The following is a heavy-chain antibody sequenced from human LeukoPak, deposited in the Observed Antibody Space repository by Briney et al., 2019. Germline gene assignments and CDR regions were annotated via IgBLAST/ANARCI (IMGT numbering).Heavy chain of an antibody. CDR1: GFTFSTYS. CDR3: ARGEHYHDYSGYSVDY. CDR2: ISTGSNVI. D-gene: IGHD3-22*01. J-gene: IGHJ4*02. Sequence: PGGSLRLSCAASGFTFSTYSMTWVRQAPGKGLEWVSYISTGSNVIYYADSVKGRFTISRDNAKNSLHLQMNSLGAEDTAVYYCARGEHYHDYSGYSVDYWGQGTLVTVSS. V-gene: IGHV3-48*04.